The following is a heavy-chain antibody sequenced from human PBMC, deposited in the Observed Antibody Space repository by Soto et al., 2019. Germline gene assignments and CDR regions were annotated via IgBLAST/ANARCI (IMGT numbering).Heavy chain of an antibody. Sequence: QVQLQESGPRLVKPSETLSLTCTVSGGSISSYYWSWMRQSPGKGLECIGYIYYGGRTTYNPSLRSRVNISVDTSRNQFSLRLNSVTTADTAVYYCARDLAYCSGGSCYGDAFDIWGQGTMVTVSS. D-gene: IGHD2-15*01. CDR3: ARDLAYCSGGSCYGDAFDI. V-gene: IGHV4-59*12. CDR1: GGSISSYY. CDR2: IYYGGRT. J-gene: IGHJ3*02.